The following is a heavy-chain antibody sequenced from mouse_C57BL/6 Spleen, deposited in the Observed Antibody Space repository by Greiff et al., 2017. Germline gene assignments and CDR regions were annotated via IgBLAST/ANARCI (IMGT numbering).Heavy chain of an antibody. CDR2: IDPSDSDT. CDR3: ARANGNYYYDY. J-gene: IGHJ2*01. D-gene: IGHD2-1*01. Sequence: QVQLQQPGAELVRPGSSVKLSCKASGYTFTSYWMPWVKQRPIQGLEWIGNIDPSDSDTHYNQKFKGKATLTVDTSSSTAYMQLSRLTSADAAVDFCARANGNYYYDYWGQGTTLTVSS. CDR1: GYTFTSYW. V-gene: IGHV1-52*01.